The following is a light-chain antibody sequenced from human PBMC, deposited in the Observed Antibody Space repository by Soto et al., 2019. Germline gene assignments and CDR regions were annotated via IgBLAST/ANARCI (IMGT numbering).Light chain of an antibody. J-gene: IGKJ2*01. CDR1: QSVSSNY. Sequence: DIXXTQSPDTLSLSPGERATLSCRASQSVSSNYLAWYQQKPGQAPRLLIYGASTRATGIPDRFSGSGPGTDFTLTISRLEPEDFAVYYCQQYGSSSYTFGQGTRLEIK. CDR2: GAS. CDR3: QQYGSSSYT. V-gene: IGKV3-20*01.